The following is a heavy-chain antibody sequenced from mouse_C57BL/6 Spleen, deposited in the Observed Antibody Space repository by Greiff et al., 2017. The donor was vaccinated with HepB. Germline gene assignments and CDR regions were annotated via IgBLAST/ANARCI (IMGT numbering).Heavy chain of an antibody. CDR1: GYAFSSYW. J-gene: IGHJ2*01. D-gene: IGHD1-1*01. CDR2: IYPGDGDT. Sequence: QVQLQQSGAELVKPGASVKISCKASGYAFSSYWMNWVKQRPGKGLEWIGQIYPGDGDTNYNGKFKGKATLTAAKSSSTAYMQLSSLTSEDSAVYFCARTAITTVVATGKYFDYWGQGTTLTVSS. V-gene: IGHV1-80*01. CDR3: ARTAITTVVATGKYFDY.